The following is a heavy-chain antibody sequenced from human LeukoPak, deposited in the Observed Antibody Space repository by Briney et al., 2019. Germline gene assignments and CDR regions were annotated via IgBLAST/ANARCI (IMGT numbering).Heavy chain of an antibody. D-gene: IGHD3-22*01. CDR1: GGSFSGYY. V-gene: IGHV3-7*01. CDR2: IRQDGSEK. CDR3: ARRTGSYFDSTGYPDF. Sequence: ETLSLTCAVYGGSFSGYYWSWIRQPPGKGLEWVASIRQDGSEKYYVDSVKGRFTISRDNPKNLLYLQMNSLRAEDTAVYYCARRTGSYFDSTGYPDFWGQGTLVTVSS. J-gene: IGHJ4*02.